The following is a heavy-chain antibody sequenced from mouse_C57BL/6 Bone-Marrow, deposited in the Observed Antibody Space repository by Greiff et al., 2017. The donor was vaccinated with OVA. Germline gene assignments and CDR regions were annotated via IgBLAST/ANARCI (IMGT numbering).Heavy chain of an antibody. CDR3: TTYGSSWFAY. CDR1: GFNIKDDY. D-gene: IGHD1-1*01. Sequence: EVQLQQSGAELVRPGASVKLSCTASGFNIKDDYMYWVKQRPEQGLEWIGWIDPENGDTEYASKFQGKATITADTSSNTAYLQLSSLTSEDTAVYYCTTYGSSWFAYWGQGTLVTVSA. J-gene: IGHJ3*01. V-gene: IGHV14-4*01. CDR2: IDPENGDT.